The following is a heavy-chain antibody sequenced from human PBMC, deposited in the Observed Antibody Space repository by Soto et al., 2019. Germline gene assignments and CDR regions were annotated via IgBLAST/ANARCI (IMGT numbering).Heavy chain of an antibody. V-gene: IGHV3-48*03. CDR1: GFTFSSYE. J-gene: IGHJ5*02. CDR3: ARAPAVLRYFVHRGNWFYT. CDR2: ISSSGSTI. D-gene: IGHD3-9*01. Sequence: EVQLVESGGGLVQPGGSLRLSCAASGFTFSSYEMNWVRQAPGKGLELVSYISSSGSTIYYADSVKGRFTISRDNAKNSLYLQRNSLRAEDTAVYYCARAPAVLRYFVHRGNWFYTWGQGTLVTVSS.